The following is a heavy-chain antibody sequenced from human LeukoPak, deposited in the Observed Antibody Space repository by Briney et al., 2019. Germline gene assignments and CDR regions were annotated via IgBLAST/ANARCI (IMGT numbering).Heavy chain of an antibody. CDR3: ARVRDAGYDFWSGYYYGMDV. V-gene: IGHV3-30*03. CDR1: GFTFSSYG. D-gene: IGHD3-3*01. J-gene: IGHJ6*02. Sequence: GGSLRLSCAASGFTFSSYGMHWVRQAPGKGLEWVAVISYDGSNKYYADSVKGRFTISRDNAKNSLYLQMNSLRAEDTAVYYCARVRDAGYDFWSGYYYGMDVWGQGTTVTVSS. CDR2: ISYDGSNK.